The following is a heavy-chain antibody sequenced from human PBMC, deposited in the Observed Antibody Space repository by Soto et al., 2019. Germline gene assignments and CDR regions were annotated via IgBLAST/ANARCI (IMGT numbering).Heavy chain of an antibody. D-gene: IGHD6-13*01. CDR3: ARGHIAAAGSEGDHYYYYGMDV. V-gene: IGHV1-69*12. Sequence: QVQLVQSGAEVKKPGSSVKVSCKASGGTFSSYAISWVRQAPGQGLEWMGGIIPIFGTANYAQKFQGRVTITADESTSTASMELSSLRSEETAVYYCARGHIAAAGSEGDHYYYYGMDVWGQGTTVTVSS. CDR1: GGTFSSYA. J-gene: IGHJ6*02. CDR2: IIPIFGTA.